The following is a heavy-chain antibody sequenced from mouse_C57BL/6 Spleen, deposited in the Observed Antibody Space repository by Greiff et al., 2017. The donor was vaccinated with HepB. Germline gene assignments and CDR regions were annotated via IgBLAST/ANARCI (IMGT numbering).Heavy chain of an antibody. D-gene: IGHD2-5*01. V-gene: IGHV1-62-2*01. Sequence: QVQLQQSGAELVKPGASVKLSCKASGYTFTEYTIHWVKQRSGQGLEWIGWFYPGSGSIKYNEIFKDKATLTADKSSSTVYMELSRLTSEDSAVYFCARHDTYYSNYGWYFDVWGTGTTVTVSS. CDR2: FYPGSGSI. CDR1: GYTFTEYT. J-gene: IGHJ1*03. CDR3: ARHDTYYSNYGWYFDV.